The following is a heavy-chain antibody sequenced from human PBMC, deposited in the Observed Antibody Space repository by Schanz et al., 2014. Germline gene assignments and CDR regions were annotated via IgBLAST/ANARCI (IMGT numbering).Heavy chain of an antibody. Sequence: VHLLESGGGLVEPGGSLRLSCAASGFAFSNYGMNWLRQAPGKGLEWVSVIGVDGTTTYYADSVKGRFTISRDNSKNTLYLQMNSLRPEDTAVYYCTTDNGHFAFDFWGQGTMVTVSS. J-gene: IGHJ3*01. CDR2: IGVDGTTT. CDR3: TTDNGHFAFDF. D-gene: IGHD2-8*01. CDR1: GFAFSNYG. V-gene: IGHV3-23*01.